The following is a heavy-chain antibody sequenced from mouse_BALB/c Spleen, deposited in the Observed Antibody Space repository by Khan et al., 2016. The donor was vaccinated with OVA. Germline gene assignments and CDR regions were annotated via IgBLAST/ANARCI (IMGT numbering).Heavy chain of an antibody. CDR1: GYTFTEYT. J-gene: IGHJ4*01. V-gene: IGHV1-18*01. CDR2: INPKNGVT. D-gene: IGHD3-3*01. CDR3: ARDAGRY. Sequence: EVQLQESGPELVKPGASVKISCKTSGYTFTEYTLHWVKQSHGKSLEWIGVINPKNGVTSYNQKFKGKATLTVDKSSRTAYMEFRSLPSEDSAVYYCARDAGRYWGQGTSVTVSS.